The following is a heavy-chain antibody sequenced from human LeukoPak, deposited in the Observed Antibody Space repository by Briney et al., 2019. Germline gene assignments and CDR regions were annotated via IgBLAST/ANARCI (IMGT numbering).Heavy chain of an antibody. Sequence: SETLSLTCAVYGGSFSGYYWSWIRQPPGKGLEWIGEINHSGSTNYNPSLKSRVTISVDTSKNQFSLKLSSVTAADTAVYYCARATHYDFWSGYYPFDYWGQGTLVTVSS. V-gene: IGHV4-34*01. D-gene: IGHD3-3*01. CDR3: ARATHYDFWSGYYPFDY. CDR1: GGSFSGYY. J-gene: IGHJ4*02. CDR2: INHSGST.